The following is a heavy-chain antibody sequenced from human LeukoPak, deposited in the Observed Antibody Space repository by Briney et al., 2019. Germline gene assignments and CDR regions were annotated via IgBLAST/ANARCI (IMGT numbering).Heavy chain of an antibody. CDR3: AKAITYYYDSSGLAP. D-gene: IGHD3-22*01. CDR2: ISGSGGST. Sequence: PGGSLRLSCAASGFTFSSYAMSLVRQAPGKGLEWVSAISGSGGSTYYADSVKGRLTISRDNSKNTLYLQMNSLRAEDTAVYYCAKAITYYYDSSGLAPWGQGTLVTVSS. J-gene: IGHJ5*02. V-gene: IGHV3-23*01. CDR1: GFTFSSYA.